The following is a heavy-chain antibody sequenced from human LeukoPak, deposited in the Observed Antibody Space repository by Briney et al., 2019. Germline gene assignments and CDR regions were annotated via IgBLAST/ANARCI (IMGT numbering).Heavy chain of an antibody. V-gene: IGHV1-8*01. J-gene: IGHJ5*02. CDR2: MNPNSGNT. CDR3: ARLGGLRYFDWLSTDNWSDP. Sequence: ASVKVSCKASGYTFTSYDINWVRQATGQGLEWMGWMNPNSGNTGYAQKFQGRVTMTRNTSISTAYMELSSLRSEDTAVYYCARLGGLRYFDWLSTDNWSDPWGQGTLVTVSS. CDR1: GYTFTSYD. D-gene: IGHD3-9*01.